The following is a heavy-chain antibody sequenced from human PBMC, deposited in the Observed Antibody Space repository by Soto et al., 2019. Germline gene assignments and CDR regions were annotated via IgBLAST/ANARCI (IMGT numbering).Heavy chain of an antibody. CDR2: IKSKTNVGTR. CDR3: AAFNILTGSNFDS. Sequence: PGGSLRLSCAASGFPFSDTWMSWVRQAPGKGLEWVARIKSKTNVGTRDYAAPVKGRFTISRDDSQNTLYLQMNSLKIEDTAVYYCAAFNILTGSNFDSWGQGTPVTVSS. CDR1: GFPFSDTW. J-gene: IGHJ4*02. V-gene: IGHV3-15*05. D-gene: IGHD3-9*01.